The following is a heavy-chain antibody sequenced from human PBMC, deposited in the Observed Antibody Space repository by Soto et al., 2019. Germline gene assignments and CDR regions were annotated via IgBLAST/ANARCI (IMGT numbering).Heavy chain of an antibody. CDR3: ARVRRDGYNLRGWYFDL. Sequence: SETLSLTCTVSGGSISSGDYYWSWIRQPPGKGLEWIGYIYYSGSTYYNPSLKSRVTISVDTSKNQFSLKLSSVTAADTAVYYCARVRRDGYNLRGWYFDLWGRGTLVTVSS. CDR2: IYYSGST. D-gene: IGHD5-12*01. CDR1: GGSISSGDYY. V-gene: IGHV4-30-4*01. J-gene: IGHJ2*01.